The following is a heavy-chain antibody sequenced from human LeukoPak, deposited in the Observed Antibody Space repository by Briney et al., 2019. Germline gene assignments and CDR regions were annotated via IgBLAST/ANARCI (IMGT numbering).Heavy chain of an antibody. Sequence: ASVKVSCKASGYTFTGYYIDWVRQAPGQGLEWMGWITPNSGGTKYGQRFQGRVTMTRDTSISTAYMELSRLRSDDTAVYYCARERGYCSSSTCYTSDAFDIWGQGTIITVSS. J-gene: IGHJ3*02. D-gene: IGHD2-2*02. CDR1: GYTFTGYY. CDR2: ITPNSGGT. V-gene: IGHV1-2*02. CDR3: ARERGYCSSSTCYTSDAFDI.